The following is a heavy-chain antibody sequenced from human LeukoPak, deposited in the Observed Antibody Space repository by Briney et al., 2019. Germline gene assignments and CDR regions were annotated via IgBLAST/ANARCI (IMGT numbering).Heavy chain of an antibody. CDR3: ARSPIMITFGGVIPDEWFDP. J-gene: IGHJ5*02. Sequence: ASETLSLTCTVSGGSISSYYWSWIRQPPGKGLEWIGYIYYSGSTNYNPSLKSRVTISVDTSKNRFSLKLSSVTAADTAVYYCARSPIMITFGGVIPDEWFDPWGQGTLVTVSS. V-gene: IGHV4-59*01. CDR2: IYYSGST. D-gene: IGHD3-16*02. CDR1: GGSISSYY.